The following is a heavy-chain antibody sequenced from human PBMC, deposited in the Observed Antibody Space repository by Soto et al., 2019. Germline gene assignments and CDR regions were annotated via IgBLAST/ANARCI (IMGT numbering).Heavy chain of an antibody. CDR2: ISTSSTYI. CDR1: GFTFSTHS. V-gene: IGHV3-21*04. Sequence: PGGSLRLSCAASGFTFSTHSMYWVRQAPGKGLEWVSSISTSSTYIDYSDSVKGRFTISRDNAKNSLFLQMSSLRAEDTAMYYCVRGNFYYGMDVWAKGPRSPSP. J-gene: IGHJ6*02. CDR3: VRGNFYYGMDV.